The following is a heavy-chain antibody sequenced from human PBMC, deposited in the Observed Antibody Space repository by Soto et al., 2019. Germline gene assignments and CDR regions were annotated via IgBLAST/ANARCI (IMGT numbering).Heavy chain of an antibody. J-gene: IGHJ5*02. V-gene: IGHV1-3*01. Sequence: ASVKVSCKASGYTFTSYAMHWVRQAPGQRLEWMGWINAGNGNTKYSQKFQGRVTITRDTSASTAYMELSSLRSEDTAVYYCASSVECSSTSCQNWFDPWGQGTLVTVS. CDR3: ASSVECSSTSCQNWFDP. D-gene: IGHD2-2*01. CDR1: GYTFTSYA. CDR2: INAGNGNT.